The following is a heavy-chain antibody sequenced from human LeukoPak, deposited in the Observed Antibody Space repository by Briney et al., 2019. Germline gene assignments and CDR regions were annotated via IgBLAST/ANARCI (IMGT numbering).Heavy chain of an antibody. CDR1: GCSISTYY. V-gene: IGHV4-59*01. D-gene: IGHD3-9*01. J-gene: IGHJ4*02. CDR3: ARVRLVGYDILTGYYSFDY. CDR2: IYYSGNT. Sequence: PSETLSLTCTGSGCSISTYYWSWIRQPPGKGLEWLGYIYYSGNTNYNPSLKSRVTISVDTSKNQFSLKLSSVTAADTAVYYCARVRLVGYDILTGYYSFDYWGQGTLVTVSS.